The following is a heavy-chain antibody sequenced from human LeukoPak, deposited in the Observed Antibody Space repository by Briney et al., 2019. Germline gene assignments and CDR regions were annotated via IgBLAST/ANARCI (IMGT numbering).Heavy chain of an antibody. J-gene: IGHJ4*02. CDR2: IKQDGSEK. CDR1: GFTFSAYY. V-gene: IGHV3-7*01. Sequence: GGSLRLSCAASGFTFSAYYLSWVRRAPGKGLEWVANIKQDGSEKFYVDSVKGRFTISRDNAKNSLYLQMNSLRAEDTAVYYCARVATQYSGSEADYWGQGTLVTVSS. CDR3: ARVATQYSGSEADY. D-gene: IGHD1-26*01.